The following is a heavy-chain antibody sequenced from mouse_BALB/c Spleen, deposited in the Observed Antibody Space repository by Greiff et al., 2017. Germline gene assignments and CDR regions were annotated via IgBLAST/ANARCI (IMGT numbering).Heavy chain of an antibody. CDR3: ARVTGTYAMDD. D-gene: IGHD4-1*01. J-gene: IGHJ4*01. V-gene: IGHV5-6-3*01. CDR2: INSNGGST. CDR1: GFTFSSYG. Sequence: EVQVVESGGGLVQPGGSLKLSCAASGFTFSSYGMSWVRQTPDKRLELVATINSNGGSTYYPDSVKGRFTISRDNAKNTLYLQMSSLKSEDTAMYYCARVTGTYAMDDWGQGTSVTVSS.